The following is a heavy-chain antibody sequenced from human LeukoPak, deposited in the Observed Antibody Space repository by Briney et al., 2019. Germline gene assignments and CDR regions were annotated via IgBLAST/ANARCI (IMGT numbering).Heavy chain of an antibody. J-gene: IGHJ6*02. D-gene: IGHD3-22*01. CDR3: ARERDSSGYYYYYYYGMDV. CDR1: GGSITSVSYY. V-gene: IGHV4-39*07. Sequence: ASETLSLTCTVSGGSITSVSYYWGWIRQPPGKGLEWIGSIYYNGGAYYNPSLKSRLTISVDTSKNQFSLKLSSVTAADTAVYYCARERDSSGYYYYYYYGMDVWGQGTTVTVPS. CDR2: IYYNGGA.